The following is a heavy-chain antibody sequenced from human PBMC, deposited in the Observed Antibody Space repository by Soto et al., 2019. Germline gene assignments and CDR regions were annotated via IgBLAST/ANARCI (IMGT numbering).Heavy chain of an antibody. V-gene: IGHV3-9*01. CDR3: AKDDSGYPDY. CDR1: GFTFDDYA. Sequence: GGSPRLSCAASGFTFDDYAMHWVRQAPGKGLEWVSGIGWNSGSIDYADSVKGRFTISRDNAKNSLYLQMNSLKAEDTALYYCAKDDSGYPDYWGQGTLVPVSS. CDR2: IGWNSGSI. J-gene: IGHJ4*02. D-gene: IGHD3-9*01.